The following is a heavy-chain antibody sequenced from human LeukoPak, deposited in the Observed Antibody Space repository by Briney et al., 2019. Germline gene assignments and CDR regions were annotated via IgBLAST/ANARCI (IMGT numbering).Heavy chain of an antibody. Sequence: SETLSLTCAVYGGSFSGYYWSWIRQPPGKGLEWIGEINHSGSTNDNPSLKSRVTISVDTSKNQFSLKLSSVTAADTAVYYCARENRIAARPFDHWGQGTLVTVSS. V-gene: IGHV4-34*01. D-gene: IGHD6-6*01. J-gene: IGHJ4*02. CDR1: GGSFSGYY. CDR3: ARENRIAARPFDH. CDR2: INHSGST.